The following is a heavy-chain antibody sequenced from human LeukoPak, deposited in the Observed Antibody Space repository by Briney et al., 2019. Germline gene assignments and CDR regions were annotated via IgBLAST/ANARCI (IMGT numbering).Heavy chain of an antibody. Sequence: GASVKVSCKSSGYTFTSYGISWVRPAPGQGLAWMGWISAYNGNTNYAQKLQGRVTMTTDTSTGTAYMELRSLRSDDTAVYYCARDRSLRLLAFDYWGQGTLVTVSS. CDR3: ARDRSLRLLAFDY. D-gene: IGHD5-12*01. CDR1: GYTFTSYG. CDR2: ISAYNGNT. V-gene: IGHV1-18*01. J-gene: IGHJ4*02.